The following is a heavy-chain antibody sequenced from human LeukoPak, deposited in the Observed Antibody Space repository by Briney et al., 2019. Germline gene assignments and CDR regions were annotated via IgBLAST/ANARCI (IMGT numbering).Heavy chain of an antibody. CDR3: AAYYYDSSGYYGGFDY. D-gene: IGHD3-22*01. CDR1: GGTFSSYA. Sequence: ASVKVSCKASGGTFSSYAISWVRQAPGQGLEWMGGIIPIFGTANYAQKFQGRVTITADESTSTAYMELSSLRSEDTAVYYCAAYYYDSSGYYGGFDYWGQGTLVTVSS. J-gene: IGHJ4*02. CDR2: IIPIFGTA. V-gene: IGHV1-69*13.